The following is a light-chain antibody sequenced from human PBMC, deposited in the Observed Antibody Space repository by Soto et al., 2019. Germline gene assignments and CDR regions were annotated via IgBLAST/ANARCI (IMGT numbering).Light chain of an antibody. V-gene: IGKV1-5*01. CDR3: QQSDTYPLT. Sequence: DIRMTQSPSTLSASVGDRVTITCRASQSIGTWLAWYQHRPGKAPSLLIYDASTLRSGVPSRFSGSGSGTEFTLTISSLQADDFATYYCQQSDTYPLTFGQGTRLEIK. CDR1: QSIGTW. CDR2: DAS. J-gene: IGKJ5*01.